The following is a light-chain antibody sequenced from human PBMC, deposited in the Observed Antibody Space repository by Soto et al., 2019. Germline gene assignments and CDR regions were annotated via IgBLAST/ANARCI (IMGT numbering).Light chain of an antibody. Sequence: DIQMTQSPSTLSASVGDRVTITCRASQSISSWLAWYQQKPGKAPKLLIYDASSLESGVPSRFSGSGSGTEFTLTISSLQPEDVATYYCQHYDSLPYTFGQGTKLEI. CDR2: DAS. V-gene: IGKV1-5*01. CDR1: QSISSW. J-gene: IGKJ2*01. CDR3: QHYDSLPYT.